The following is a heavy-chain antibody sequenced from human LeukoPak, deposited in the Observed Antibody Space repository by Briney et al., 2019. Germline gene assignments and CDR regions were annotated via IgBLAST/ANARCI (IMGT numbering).Heavy chain of an antibody. V-gene: IGHV3-49*04. CDR3: TRTMVRGVVPNYYYYGMDV. D-gene: IGHD3-10*01. CDR1: GFTFGDYA. CDR2: IRSKAYGGTT. J-gene: IGHJ6*04. Sequence: PGRSLRLSCTASGFTFGDYAMSWVRQAPGKGLKCVGFIRSKAYGGTTEYAASVKGRFTISRDDSKSIAYLQMNSLKTEDTAVYYCTRTMVRGVVPNYYYYGMDVWGKGTTVTVSS.